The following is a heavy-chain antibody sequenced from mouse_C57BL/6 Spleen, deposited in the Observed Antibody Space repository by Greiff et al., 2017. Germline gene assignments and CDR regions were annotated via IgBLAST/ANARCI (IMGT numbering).Heavy chain of an antibody. CDR1: GFTFSSYA. D-gene: IGHD3-1*01. CDR2: ISDGGSYT. Sequence: EVMLVESGGGLVKPGGSLKLSCAASGFTFSSYAMSWVRQTPEKRLEWVATISDGGSYTYYPDNVKGRFTISRDNAKNNLYLQMSHLKSEDTAMYYCARDREDYYAMDYWGQGTSVTVSS. J-gene: IGHJ4*01. CDR3: ARDREDYYAMDY. V-gene: IGHV5-4*01.